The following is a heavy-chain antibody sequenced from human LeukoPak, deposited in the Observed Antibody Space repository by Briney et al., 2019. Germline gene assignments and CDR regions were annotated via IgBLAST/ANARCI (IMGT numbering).Heavy chain of an antibody. J-gene: IGHJ4*02. Sequence: SETLSLTCAVYGGSFSGYYWSWIRQPPGKGLEWIGEINHSGSTNYNPSLKSRVTISVDTSKNQFSLKLSSVTAADTAVYYCARDYSSSYFDYWGQGTLVTVSS. D-gene: IGHD6-6*01. V-gene: IGHV4-34*01. CDR2: INHSGST. CDR3: ARDYSSSYFDY. CDR1: GGSFSGYY.